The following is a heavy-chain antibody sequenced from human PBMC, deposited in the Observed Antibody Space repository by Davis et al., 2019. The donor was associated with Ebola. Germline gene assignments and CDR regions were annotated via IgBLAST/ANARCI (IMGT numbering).Heavy chain of an antibody. CDR3: ARVNWSYRNALDM. D-gene: IGHD1-7*01. V-gene: IGHV4-30-4*01. Sequence: SETLSLTCTVSGGSISSGDYYWSWIRQPPGKGLEWIGEINHSGNTNYNASLKSRVSISVDTSKNQFSLKVISVTAADTAVYYCARVNWSYRNALDMWGQGTRVTVSS. CDR2: INHSGNT. CDR1: GGSISSGDYY. J-gene: IGHJ3*02.